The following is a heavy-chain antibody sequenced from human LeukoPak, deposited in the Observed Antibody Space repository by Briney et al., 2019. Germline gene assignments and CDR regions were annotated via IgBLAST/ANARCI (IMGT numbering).Heavy chain of an antibody. D-gene: IGHD3-22*01. J-gene: IGHJ3*02. V-gene: IGHV4-59*01. Sequence: SETLSLTCTVSGGSISSYYWSWIRQPPGKGLEWIGYIYYSGSTNYNPSLKSRVTLSVDTSKNQFSLKLSSVTAADTAVYYCARAMRDYYDSSGYYYSAFDIWGQGTMVTVSS. CDR1: GGSISSYY. CDR2: IYYSGST. CDR3: ARAMRDYYDSSGYYYSAFDI.